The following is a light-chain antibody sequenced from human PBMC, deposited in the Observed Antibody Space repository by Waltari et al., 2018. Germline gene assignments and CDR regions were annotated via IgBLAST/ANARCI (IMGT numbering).Light chain of an antibody. CDR1: QSVGRS. CDR3: QHYVRLPAT. Sequence: EIVLTQSPGTLSLSPGERATLSCRASQSVGRSLAWYQQKPGQAPRLLIYGASNRAAGIPDRFSGSGSGTDFSLTISRLEPEEFVVYYCQHYVRLPATFGQGTKVEIK. V-gene: IGKV3-20*01. CDR2: GAS. J-gene: IGKJ1*01.